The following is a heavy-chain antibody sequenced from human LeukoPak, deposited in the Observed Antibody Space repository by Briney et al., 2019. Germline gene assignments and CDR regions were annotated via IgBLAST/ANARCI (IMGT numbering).Heavy chain of an antibody. CDR1: GGSISSGSYY. V-gene: IGHV4-61*02. D-gene: IGHD2-2*01. CDR3: VRSADPAGADY. CDR2: IYTSGST. Sequence: PSQTLSLTRTVSGGSISSGSYYWSWIRQPAGKGLEWIGRIYTSGSTNYNPSLKSRVTISVDTSKNQFSLKLSSVTAADTAVYYCVRSADPAGADYWGQGTLVTVSS. J-gene: IGHJ4*02.